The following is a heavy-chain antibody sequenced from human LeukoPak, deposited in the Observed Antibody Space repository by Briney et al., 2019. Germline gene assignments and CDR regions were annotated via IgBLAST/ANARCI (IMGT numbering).Heavy chain of an antibody. CDR1: GFTFSSYA. J-gene: IGHJ3*02. V-gene: IGHV3-23*01. Sequence: GGSLRLSCAASGFTFSSYAMTWVRQAPGKGLEWVSAVSGNGGRTYYADSVEGRFTISRDNSKNTLYLQMNSLRAEDTAIYYCAKDRDDYGDPETFNIWGQGTMVTVSP. CDR3: AKDRDDYGDPETFNI. D-gene: IGHD4-17*01. CDR2: VSGNGGRT.